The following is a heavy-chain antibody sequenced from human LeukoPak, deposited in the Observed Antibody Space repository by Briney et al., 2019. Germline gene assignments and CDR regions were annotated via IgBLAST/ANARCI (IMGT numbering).Heavy chain of an antibody. Sequence: GGSLRLSCAASKFTFSGYWMSWLRQAPGKGLEWVSAISGSGGSTYYADSVKGRFTISRDNSKNTLYLQMNSLRAEDPAVYYCAKGPYYYDSTGYYYWGQGTLVTVSS. CDR2: ISGSGGST. CDR1: KFTFSGYW. J-gene: IGHJ4*02. D-gene: IGHD3-22*01. CDR3: AKGPYYYDSTGYYY. V-gene: IGHV3-23*01.